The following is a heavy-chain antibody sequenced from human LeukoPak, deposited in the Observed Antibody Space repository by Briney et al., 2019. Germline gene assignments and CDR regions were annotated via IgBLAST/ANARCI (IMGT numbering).Heavy chain of an antibody. CDR2: IKKDGSEK. J-gene: IGHJ4*02. CDR1: GFTFSTYW. Sequence: PGGSLRLSCAASGFTFSTYWMSCVRQTPGKGLEWVANIKKDGSEKYYMDSVKGRFTISRDNAENSLYLQMNSLRAEDTAVYYCAREGVHCSGRSCLKAYWGQGTQVTVSS. CDR3: AREGVHCSGRSCLKAY. D-gene: IGHD2-15*01. V-gene: IGHV3-7*03.